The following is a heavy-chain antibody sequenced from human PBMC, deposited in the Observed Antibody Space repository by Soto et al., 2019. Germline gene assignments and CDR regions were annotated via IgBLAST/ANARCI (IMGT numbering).Heavy chain of an antibody. CDR3: ARHPDSVDYVGWFDP. J-gene: IGHJ5*02. Sequence: QVQLQESGPGLVKPSETLSLTCTVSGDSISSSYWSWIRQPPGKGLEWIGYVYYSGSTNYNRSLKSRDTISINTSKNQSSLKLRSVTAADTAVYYCARHPDSVDYVGWFDPWGQGTLVTVSS. V-gene: IGHV4-59*01. CDR1: GDSISSSY. CDR2: VYYSGST. D-gene: IGHD4-17*01.